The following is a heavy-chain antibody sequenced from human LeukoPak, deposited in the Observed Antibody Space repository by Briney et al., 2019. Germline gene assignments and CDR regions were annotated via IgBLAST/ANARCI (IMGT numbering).Heavy chain of an antibody. CDR2: INHSGST. D-gene: IGHD4-17*01. CDR1: GVSFSGYY. J-gene: IGHJ4*02. Sequence: SEALSLTCAVYGVSFSGYYWSWIRQPPGKGLEWIGEINHSGSTNYNPSLKSRVTISVDTSKNQFSLKLSSVTAADTAVYYCARGLQDRDYGDYAPGSDWGQGTLVTVSS. CDR3: ARGLQDRDYGDYAPGSD. V-gene: IGHV4-34*01.